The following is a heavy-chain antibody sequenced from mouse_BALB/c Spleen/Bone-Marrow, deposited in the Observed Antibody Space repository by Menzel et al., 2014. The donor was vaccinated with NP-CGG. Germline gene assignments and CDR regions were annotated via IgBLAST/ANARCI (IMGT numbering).Heavy chain of an antibody. V-gene: IGHV1S56*01. D-gene: IGHD1-3*01. CDR1: GYTFTSYY. J-gene: IGHJ4*01. Sequence: VKLVESGPELVKPGASVRISCKASGYTFTSYYIHWVKQRPGQGLEWIGWIYPGNVNTKYNEKFKVKATLTAGKSSSTAYMQLSSLTSEDSAVYFCARHKWAMDYWGQGTSVTVS. CDR3: ARHKWAMDY. CDR2: IYPGNVNT.